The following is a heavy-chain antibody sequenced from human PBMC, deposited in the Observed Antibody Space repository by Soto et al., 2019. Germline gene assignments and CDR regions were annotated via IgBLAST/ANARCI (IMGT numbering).Heavy chain of an antibody. V-gene: IGHV4-39*01. J-gene: IGHJ3*01. CDR1: GCSISISSYY. Sequence: PSETLSLTCTVSGCSISISSYYWCWILQPPGKGLEWIGSIYYSGSTYYNPSLKSRVTISVDTSKNQFSLKLSSVTAADTAVYYCARRYGSAFDFWGQGTMVTVSS. D-gene: IGHD1-20*01. CDR3: ARRYGSAFDF. CDR2: IYYSGST.